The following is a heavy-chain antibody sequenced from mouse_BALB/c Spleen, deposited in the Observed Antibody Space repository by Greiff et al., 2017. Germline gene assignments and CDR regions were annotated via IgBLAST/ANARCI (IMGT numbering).Heavy chain of an antibody. CDR1: GFSLTSYG. J-gene: IGHJ4*01. D-gene: IGHD2-3*01. Sequence: QVQLQQSGPGLVQPSPSLSITCTASGFSLTSYGVHWVRQSPGQGLEWLGVIWSGGSTDYNAAFISRLGISKDNSKSHVFLKMNSLQTDDTAMYYCARNDMTPYYYAMDYWGQGTSVTVSA. CDR2: IWSGGST. V-gene: IGHV2-2*01. CDR3: ARNDMTPYYYAMDY.